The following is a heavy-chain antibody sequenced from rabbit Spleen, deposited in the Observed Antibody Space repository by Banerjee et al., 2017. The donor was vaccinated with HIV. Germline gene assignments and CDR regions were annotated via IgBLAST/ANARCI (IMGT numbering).Heavy chain of an antibody. CDR1: GFSFSSGYD. D-gene: IGHD2-1*01. CDR3: ARDFPYRNNDPNNDL. V-gene: IGHV1S40*01. J-gene: IGHJ3*01. Sequence: QQLVESGGGLVKPGASLTLTCKASGFSFSSGYDMCWVRQAPGKGLEWIACIYPGGSGSTYYASWAKGRFTITRSTSLNTVTLQLNSLTAADTATYFCARDFPYRNNDPNNDLWGQGTLVTVS. CDR2: IYPGGSGST.